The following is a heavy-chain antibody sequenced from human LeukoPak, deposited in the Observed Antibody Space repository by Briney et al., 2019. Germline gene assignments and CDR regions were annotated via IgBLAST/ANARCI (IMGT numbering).Heavy chain of an antibody. V-gene: IGHV1-2*02. D-gene: IGHD3-16*01. CDR2: INPNSGGR. CDR3: ARSRGGELLFDY. J-gene: IGHJ4*02. Sequence: GASVKVSCKASGYTFTDYFMNWVRQAPGHGLEWMGGINPNSGGRNYAQKFQGRVTMTRDTSINTAYMDLSRLRSDDSAVYYCARSRGGELLFDYWGQGTLVTVSS. CDR1: GYTFTDYF.